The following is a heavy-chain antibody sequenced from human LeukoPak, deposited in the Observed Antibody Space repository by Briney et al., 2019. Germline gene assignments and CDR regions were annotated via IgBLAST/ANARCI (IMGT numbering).Heavy chain of an antibody. CDR1: GYTFTGYY. CDR2: IIPIFGTA. CDR3: ARGDLATDSSGYYYWFDP. V-gene: IGHV1-69*13. J-gene: IGHJ5*02. Sequence: GASVKVSCKASGYTFTGYYMHWVRQAPGQGLEWMGGIIPIFGTANYAQKFQGRVTITADESTSTAYMELSSLRSEDTAVYYCARGDLATDSSGYYYWFDPWGQGTLVTVSS. D-gene: IGHD3-22*01.